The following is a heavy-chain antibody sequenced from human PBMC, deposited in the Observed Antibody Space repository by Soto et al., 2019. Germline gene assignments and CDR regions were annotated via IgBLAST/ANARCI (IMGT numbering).Heavy chain of an antibody. Sequence: QLQLQESGQGLVKPSATLSLTCSVSGASISSKSYYWAWIRQPPGKGLEWIGNIFYAGDTYYTPSLESRLTISVDLSQNQFSLRLSSVTAADTALYYCARLDLAYYGLDVWGQGATVLVSS. CDR2: IFYAGDT. V-gene: IGHV4-39*01. CDR1: GASISSKSYY. D-gene: IGHD3-9*01. J-gene: IGHJ6*02. CDR3: ARLDLAYYGLDV.